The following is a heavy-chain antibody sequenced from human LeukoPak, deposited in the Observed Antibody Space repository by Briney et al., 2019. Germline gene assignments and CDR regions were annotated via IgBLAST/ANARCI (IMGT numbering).Heavy chain of an antibody. CDR2: IYPGDSDT. CDR1: GYSFTYYW. V-gene: IGHV5-51*01. J-gene: IGHJ4*02. Sequence: GESLKISCKASGYSFTYYWIVWVRPMPGKGLEWMGAIYPGDSDTRYSPSLDGQVTISADKSVSTTYLQWSSLQASDTAMYYCARPSSLYGGTSEDYWGQGTLVTVSS. D-gene: IGHD4-23*01. CDR3: ARPSSLYGGTSEDY.